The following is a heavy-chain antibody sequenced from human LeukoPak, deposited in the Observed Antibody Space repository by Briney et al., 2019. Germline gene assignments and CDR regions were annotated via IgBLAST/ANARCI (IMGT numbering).Heavy chain of an antibody. CDR3: NRWHISGVSYSNV. J-gene: IGHJ4*02. CDR2: IRSQDGTT. Sequence: TGGSLRLSCTASGFTFDDYSMNWVRQAPGKGLEWVGFIRSQDGTTGYAASVRGRFSISRDESKRIAYLQMNSLKTEDSAVYHCNRWHISGVSYSNVWGQGTLVTVSS. V-gene: IGHV3-49*04. CDR1: GFTFDDYS. D-gene: IGHD2-15*01.